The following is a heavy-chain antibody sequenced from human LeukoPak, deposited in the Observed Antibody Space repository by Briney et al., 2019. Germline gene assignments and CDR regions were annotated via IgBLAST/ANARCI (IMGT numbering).Heavy chain of an antibody. Sequence: KSSQTLSLTCTVSGGSISSGDYYWSWIRQPPGKGLEWIGYIYYSGSTYYHPSLKSRVTISVDTSKNQFSLKLSSVTAADTAVYYCARDGVVVPASYAFDIWGQGTMVTVSS. CDR2: IYYSGST. CDR1: GGSISSGDYY. J-gene: IGHJ3*02. CDR3: ARDGVVVPASYAFDI. V-gene: IGHV4-30-4*01. D-gene: IGHD2-2*01.